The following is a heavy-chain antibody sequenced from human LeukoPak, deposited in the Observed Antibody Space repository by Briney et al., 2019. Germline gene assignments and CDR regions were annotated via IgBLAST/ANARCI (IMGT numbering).Heavy chain of an antibody. CDR1: GYTFTSYY. J-gene: IGHJ3*02. CDR2: INPNSGGT. Sequence: ASVKVSCKASGYTFTSYYMHWVRQAPGQGLEWMGWINPNSGGTNYAQKFQGRVTMTRDTSISTAYMELSRLRSDDTAVYYCARRKTYYDILTGYSDAFDIWGQGTMVTVSS. CDR3: ARRKTYYDILTGYSDAFDI. V-gene: IGHV1-2*02. D-gene: IGHD3-9*01.